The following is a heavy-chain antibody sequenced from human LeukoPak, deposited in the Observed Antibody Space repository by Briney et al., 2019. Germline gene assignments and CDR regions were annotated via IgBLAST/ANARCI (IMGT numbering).Heavy chain of an antibody. CDR1: GFTFSNYW. V-gene: IGHV3-74*01. CDR2: INGDGSST. Sequence: PGGSLRLSCAASGFTFSNYWMLWVRQAPGKGLVCVARINGDGSSTNYADSVKGRFTISRDNAKNTLYLQMNSLRVEDTAVYYCARGFWGWEVDYWGQGTLVAVSS. CDR3: ARGFWGWEVDY. J-gene: IGHJ4*02. D-gene: IGHD3-16*01.